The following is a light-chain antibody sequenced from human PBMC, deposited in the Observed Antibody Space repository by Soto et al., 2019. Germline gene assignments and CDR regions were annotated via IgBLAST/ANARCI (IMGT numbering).Light chain of an antibody. CDR2: QVS. CDR3: MQAIHIPWT. Sequence: DIVMTQTPLSSPVSLGQPASFSCRSSQSLVHSDGNTYLSWYHQRPGQPPRLLIYQVSMRFSGVPDRFRGRVAGTDFTLKINRVDAEDVGVYYCMQAIHIPWTFGQGTKVEIK. CDR1: QSLVHSDGNTY. V-gene: IGKV2-24*01. J-gene: IGKJ1*01.